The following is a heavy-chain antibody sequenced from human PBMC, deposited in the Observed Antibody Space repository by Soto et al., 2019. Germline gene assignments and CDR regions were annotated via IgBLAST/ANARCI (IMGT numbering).Heavy chain of an antibody. Sequence: EVQLVQSGAEVKKPGESLRIFCQASGYTFSIYWIGWVRQMPGKGLEWMGFMDPRDADTRYNPSFEGQVTISVDKAVTTAYLQWDSLRTSDTAIYYCVRSEGWYGKYYFDYWGQGTLVTVSP. CDR1: GYTFSIYW. CDR3: VRSEGWYGKYYFDY. D-gene: IGHD6-19*01. CDR2: MDPRDADT. J-gene: IGHJ4*02. V-gene: IGHV5-51*03.